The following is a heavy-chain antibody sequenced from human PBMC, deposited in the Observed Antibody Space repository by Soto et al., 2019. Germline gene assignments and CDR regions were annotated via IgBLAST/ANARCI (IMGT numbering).Heavy chain of an antibody. Sequence: QVQLVQSGAEVKKPGASVKVSCKTSGYTFTGYFIHWVRQAPGQGLEWMGWINPNSGGTNYAQKFQGWVTRATDTSISAAYMELSRLRSDDTAVYYCARDLAHYDSSGSLVYYGMDVWGQGTTVTVSS. CDR3: ARDLAHYDSSGSLVYYGMDV. V-gene: IGHV1-2*04. CDR1: GYTFTGYF. J-gene: IGHJ6*02. D-gene: IGHD3-22*01. CDR2: INPNSGGT.